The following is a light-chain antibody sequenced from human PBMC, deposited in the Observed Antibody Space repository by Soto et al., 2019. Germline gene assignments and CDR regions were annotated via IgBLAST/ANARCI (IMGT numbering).Light chain of an antibody. CDR1: QTISSW. J-gene: IGKJ1*01. CDR2: KAS. Sequence: DIQMTQSPSTLSGPVGDRVTITCRASQTISSWLAWYQQKPGKAPKLLIYKASTLKSGVPSRFSGSGSGTEFTLTISSLQTDDFATYNSYSEAFGQGTKVELK. V-gene: IGKV1-5*03. CDR3: YSEA.